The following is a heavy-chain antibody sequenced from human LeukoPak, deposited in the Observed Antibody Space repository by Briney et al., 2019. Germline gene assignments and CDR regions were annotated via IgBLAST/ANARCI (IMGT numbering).Heavy chain of an antibody. J-gene: IGHJ6*03. CDR2: IIPIFGTA. Sequence: SVKVSCKASGGTFSSYAISWVRQAPGQGLEWMGGIIPIFGTANYAQKFQGRVTITTDESTSTAYMELSSLRSEDTAVYYCARVVDTASHYYYYMDVWGKGTTVTVSS. D-gene: IGHD5-18*01. V-gene: IGHV1-69*05. CDR3: ARVVDTASHYYYYMDV. CDR1: GGTFSSYA.